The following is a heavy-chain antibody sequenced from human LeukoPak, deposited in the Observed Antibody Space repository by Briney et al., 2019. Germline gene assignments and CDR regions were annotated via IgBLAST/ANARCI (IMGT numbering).Heavy chain of an antibody. J-gene: IGHJ4*02. V-gene: IGHV4-59*08. CDR1: GGSISSYY. CDR3: ARHYYGSGSYYPFDS. D-gene: IGHD3-10*01. CDR2: LSFSGST. Sequence: NPSETLSLTCTVSGGSISSYYWSWIRQPPGKGLEWIGSLSFSGSTNYNPSLKSRVTISVDTSKNQFSLKLSSVTAADTAVYYCARHYYGSGSYYPFDSWGQGTLVTVSS.